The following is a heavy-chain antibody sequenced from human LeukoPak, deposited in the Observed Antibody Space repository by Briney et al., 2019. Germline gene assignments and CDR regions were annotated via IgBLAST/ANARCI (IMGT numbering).Heavy chain of an antibody. CDR3: ASAIAVAGAFDY. V-gene: IGHV4-38-2*01. D-gene: IGHD6-19*01. CDR2: IYHSGST. J-gene: IGHJ4*02. CDR1: GYSISSGYY. Sequence: SETLSLTCAVSGYSISSGYYWGWIRQPPGKGLEWIGSIYHSGSTYYSPSLKSRVTISVVTSKNQFSLKLSSVTAADTAVYYCASAIAVAGAFDYWGRGTLVTVSS.